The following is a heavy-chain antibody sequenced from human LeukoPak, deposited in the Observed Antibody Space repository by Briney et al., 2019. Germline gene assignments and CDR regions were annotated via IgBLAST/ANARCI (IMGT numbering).Heavy chain of an antibody. CDR2: IYPADSDT. CDR3: ARGFDSSGYYYGY. D-gene: IGHD3-22*01. CDR1: GYSFTSYW. J-gene: IGHJ4*02. Sequence: GESLKISCKGSGYSFTSYWIGWVRQMPGKGLEWMGIIYPADSDTRYSPSFQGQVTISADKSISTAYLQWSSLKASDTAIYYCARGFDSSGYYYGYWGQGTLVTVSS. V-gene: IGHV5-51*01.